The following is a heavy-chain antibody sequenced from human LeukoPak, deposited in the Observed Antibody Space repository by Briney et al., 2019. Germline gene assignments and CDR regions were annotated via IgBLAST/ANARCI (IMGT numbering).Heavy chain of an antibody. D-gene: IGHD1-1*01. CDR3: AKVDNWKYGHHDY. CDR1: GFTFSSYA. V-gene: IGHV3-23*01. J-gene: IGHJ4*02. Sequence: GGSQRLSCAASGFTFSSYAMSWVRQAPGKGLEWVSAISGSDGATYYADSVKGRFTISRDNSKYTLSLQMNSLRAEDTAVYYCAKVDNWKYGHHDYWGQGTLVTVSS. CDR2: ISGSDGAT.